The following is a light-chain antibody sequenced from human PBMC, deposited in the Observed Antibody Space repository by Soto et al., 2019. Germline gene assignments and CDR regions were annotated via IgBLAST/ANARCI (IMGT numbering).Light chain of an antibody. CDR3: CSYAGSYTLV. J-gene: IGLJ1*01. CDR1: SSDVGGYNY. Sequence: QSAMTQPRSVSGSPGQSDNISCTGTSSDVGGYNYVSWYQQHPGKAPKLMIYDVSKRPSGVPDRFSGSKSGNTASLTISGLPAEDEADYYYCSYAGSYTLVFGTGTKATV. V-gene: IGLV2-11*01. CDR2: DVS.